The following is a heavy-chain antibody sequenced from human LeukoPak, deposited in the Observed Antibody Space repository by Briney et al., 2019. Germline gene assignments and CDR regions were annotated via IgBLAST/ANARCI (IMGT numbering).Heavy chain of an antibody. Sequence: GGSLRLSCAASGFTFDRYAMHWVCQAPGKGLEWVAVISNDADNNWYVDSVKGRFTISRDNSKNTLYLQMNSLRAEDTAMYYCARSIIRGVLPYWGQGTLVTVSS. CDR3: ARSIIRGVLPY. V-gene: IGHV3-30*04. CDR2: ISNDADNN. CDR1: GFTFDRYA. D-gene: IGHD3-10*01. J-gene: IGHJ4*02.